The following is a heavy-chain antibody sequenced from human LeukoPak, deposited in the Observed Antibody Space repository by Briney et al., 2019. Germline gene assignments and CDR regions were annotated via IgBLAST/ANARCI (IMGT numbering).Heavy chain of an antibody. CDR3: ARGALRYFDWLLYNAVYDSRGFDY. D-gene: IGHD3-9*01. CDR1: GGSFCGYC. Sequence: SETLSLTCAVYGGSFCGYCWSWIRQPPGKGLEWIGEINHSGSTNYNPSLKSRVTISVDTSKNQFSLKLSSVTAADTAVYYCARGALRYFDWLLYNAVYDSRGFDYWGQGTLVTVSS. J-gene: IGHJ4*02. CDR2: INHSGST. V-gene: IGHV4-34*01.